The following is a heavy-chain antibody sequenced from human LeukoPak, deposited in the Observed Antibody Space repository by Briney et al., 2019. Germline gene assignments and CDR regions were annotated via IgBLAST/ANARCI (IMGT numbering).Heavy chain of an antibody. CDR2: ISGSGGST. D-gene: IGHD3-16*01. V-gene: IGHV3-23*01. Sequence: GGSLRLSCAASGFTFSSYAMSWVRQAPGKGLEWVSAISGSGGSTYYADSVKGRFTISRDNSKNTLYLQMNSLRAEDTAVYYCANFQGNYVWGSYTLRWGQGTLVTVSS. CDR1: GFTFSSYA. CDR3: ANFQGNYVWGSYTLR. J-gene: IGHJ4*02.